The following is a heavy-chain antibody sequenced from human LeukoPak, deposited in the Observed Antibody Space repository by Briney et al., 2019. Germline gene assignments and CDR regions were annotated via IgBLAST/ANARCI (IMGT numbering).Heavy chain of an antibody. Sequence: ASVKVSCKASGYTFTSYDINWVRQATGQGLEWMGWMNPYSGNTDYAQKFQGRVTMTRNTSISTVYMELSSLRSEDTAVYYCASSSAYQLLSQAYYYGMDVWGQGTTVTVSS. J-gene: IGHJ6*02. CDR2: MNPYSGNT. V-gene: IGHV1-8*01. CDR3: ASSSAYQLLSQAYYYGMDV. CDR1: GYTFTSYD. D-gene: IGHD2-2*01.